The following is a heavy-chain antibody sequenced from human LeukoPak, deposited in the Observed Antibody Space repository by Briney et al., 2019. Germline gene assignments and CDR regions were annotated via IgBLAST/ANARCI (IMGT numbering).Heavy chain of an antibody. CDR2: IKPDGSEK. CDR1: GFTFSSSW. D-gene: IGHD3-16*01. J-gene: IGHJ4*02. V-gene: IGHV3-7*05. Sequence: PGESLRLSCAASGFTFSSSWMNWVRQAPGKGLEWVANIKPDGSEKFYVDSVKGRFTISRDNAKNSLYLQMNSLRAEDTAVYYCVFYGHWGQGTLVTVSS. CDR3: VFYGH.